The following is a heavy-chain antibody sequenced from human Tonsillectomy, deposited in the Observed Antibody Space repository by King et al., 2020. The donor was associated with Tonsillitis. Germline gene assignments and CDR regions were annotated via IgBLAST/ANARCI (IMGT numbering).Heavy chain of an antibody. CDR3: VRLGFCSGGTCFSAPFDY. CDR2: IYPVDSDT. Sequence: VQLVESGAEVKKPGESLKISCKASGFTYSNYWIGWVRQMPGEGLEYMGIIYPVDSDTRYSPSFRGQVTISVDKSTSTAYLQWSSLKASDTAMYYCVRLGFCSGGTCFSAPFDYWGQGTLVTVPS. D-gene: IGHD2-15*01. CDR1: GFTYSNYW. J-gene: IGHJ4*02. V-gene: IGHV5-51*01.